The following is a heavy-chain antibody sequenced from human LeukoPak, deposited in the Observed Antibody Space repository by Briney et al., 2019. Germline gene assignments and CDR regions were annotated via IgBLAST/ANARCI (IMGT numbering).Heavy chain of an antibody. CDR3: AKRSGLGSYDF. V-gene: IGHV3-23*01. D-gene: IGHD1-26*01. Sequence: PGGSLRLSCAASGFTFNSHSMAWVRQASGKGLEWVSGMHRSGSTYYADPVKGRFTISRDNSKNTLYLQLTSLRSEDTAVYYCAKRSGLGSYDFWGQGTLVTVSS. CDR2: MHRSGST. J-gene: IGHJ4*02. CDR1: GFTFNSHS.